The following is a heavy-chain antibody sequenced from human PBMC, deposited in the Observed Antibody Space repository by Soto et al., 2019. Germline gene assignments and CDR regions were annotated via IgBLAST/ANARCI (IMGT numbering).Heavy chain of an antibody. D-gene: IGHD1-1*01. CDR3: ARDLGSERTYYYYYYGMDV. V-gene: IGHV3-30-3*01. Sequence: QVQLVESGGGVVQPGRSLRLSCAASGFTFSSYAMHWVRQAPGKGLEWVAVISYDGSNKYYADSVKGRFTISRDNSKNXLXXQMNSLRAEDTAVYYCARDLGSERTYYYYYYGMDVWGQGTTVTVSS. CDR2: ISYDGSNK. J-gene: IGHJ6*02. CDR1: GFTFSSYA.